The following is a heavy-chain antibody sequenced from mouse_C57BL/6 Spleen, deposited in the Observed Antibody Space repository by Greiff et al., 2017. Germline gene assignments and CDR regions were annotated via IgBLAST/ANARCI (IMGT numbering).Heavy chain of an antibody. CDR3: ARWITTVVATNYYAMDY. CDR1: GYTFTSSW. Sequence: QVQLQQPGTELVKPGASVKLSCKASGYTFTSSWMHWVKQRPGQGLEWIGNINPSNGGTNYNEKFKSKATLTVDKSSSTAYMQLSSLTSEDSAVYYCARWITTVVATNYYAMDYWGQGTSVTVSS. V-gene: IGHV1-53*01. D-gene: IGHD1-1*01. J-gene: IGHJ4*01. CDR2: INPSNGGT.